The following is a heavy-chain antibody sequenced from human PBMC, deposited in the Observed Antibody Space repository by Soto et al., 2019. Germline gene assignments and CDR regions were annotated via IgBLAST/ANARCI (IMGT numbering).Heavy chain of an antibody. V-gene: IGHV4-34*01. Sequence: QVQLQQWGAGLLKPSETLSLTCAVYGGSFSGYYWSWIRQPPGKGLEWIGASNHVGSTNYNPSLTIRVTMSVDPSKNQFSVRLTSVTAADTAVYYCARVVIAGVTTDWGQGTLVIVCS. CDR1: GGSFSGYY. J-gene: IGHJ4*02. D-gene: IGHD5-18*01. CDR3: ARVVIAGVTTD. CDR2: SNHVGST.